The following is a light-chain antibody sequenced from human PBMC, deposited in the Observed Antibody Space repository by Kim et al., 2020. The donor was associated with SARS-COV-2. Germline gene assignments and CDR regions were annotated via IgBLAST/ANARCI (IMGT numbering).Light chain of an antibody. J-gene: IGKJ2*01. CDR2: GAS. CDR1: QSVSSSY. V-gene: IGKV3-20*01. CDR3: QQYGSSPPYT. Sequence: YPGERPTLSCRASQSVSSSYLAWYQQKPGQAPRLLIYGASSRATGIPDRFSGSGSGTDFTLTISRLEPEDFAVYYCQQYGSSPPYTFGQGTKLEIK.